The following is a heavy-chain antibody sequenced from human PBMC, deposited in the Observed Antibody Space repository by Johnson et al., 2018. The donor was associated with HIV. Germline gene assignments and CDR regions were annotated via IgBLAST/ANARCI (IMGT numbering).Heavy chain of an antibody. J-gene: IGHJ3*02. V-gene: IGHV3-15*01. CDR3: TTIYYDFWTGYLSDAFDI. CDR2: IKRKTDGGTT. D-gene: IGHD3-3*01. Sequence: MLLVESGGGLVQPGGSLRLSCAASGFTFSSYWMNWVRQAPGKGLEWAGRIKRKTDGGTTDYAAPVQGRFSISRDDSKNTLYLQMNSLKTEDTAMYYCTTIYYDFWTGYLSDAFDIWGQGTMVTVSS. CDR1: GFTFSSYW.